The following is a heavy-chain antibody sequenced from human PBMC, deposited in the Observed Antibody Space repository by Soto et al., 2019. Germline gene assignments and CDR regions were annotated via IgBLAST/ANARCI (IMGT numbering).Heavy chain of an antibody. Sequence: ASVKVSCKASGYTFTSYGISWVRQAPGQGLEWMGWISAYNGNTNYAQRLQGRVTMTKDTSTSTAYMELRSLRSDDTAVYYCAREVAIYGMDVWGQGTTVTVSS. CDR1: GYTFTSYG. CDR3: AREVAIYGMDV. CDR2: ISAYNGNT. D-gene: IGHD2-15*01. J-gene: IGHJ6*02. V-gene: IGHV1-18*04.